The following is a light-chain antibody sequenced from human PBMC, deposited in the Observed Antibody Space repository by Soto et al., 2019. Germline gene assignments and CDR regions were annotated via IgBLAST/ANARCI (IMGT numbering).Light chain of an antibody. CDR3: QQRNYWQVT. CDR1: QSVSSY. V-gene: IGKV3-11*01. J-gene: IGKJ5*01. CDR2: DVS. Sequence: EVGLTQSPVTLSLSPGERATLSCRASQSVSSYLAWYQQKPGQAPRLLIYDVSDRATGSPARFSGSGSGTDFTLTISSLEPEDFAVYYCQQRNYWQVTFGQGTRLEIK.